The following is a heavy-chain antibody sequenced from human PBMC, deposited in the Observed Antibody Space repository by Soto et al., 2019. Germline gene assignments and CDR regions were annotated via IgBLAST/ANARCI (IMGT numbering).Heavy chain of an antibody. J-gene: IGHJ3*02. Sequence: GSLRLSCAASGFTFSSYWMHWVRQAPGKGLVWVSRINSDGSSTSYADSVKGRFTISRDNAKNTLYLQMNSLRAEDTAVYYCARIRRAAAGNHDAFDIWGQGTVVTVSS. CDR1: GFTFSSYW. D-gene: IGHD6-13*01. CDR3: ARIRRAAAGNHDAFDI. V-gene: IGHV3-74*01. CDR2: INSDGSST.